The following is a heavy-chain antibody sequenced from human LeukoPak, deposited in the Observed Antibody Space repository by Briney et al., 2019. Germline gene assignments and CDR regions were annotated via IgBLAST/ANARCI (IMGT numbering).Heavy chain of an antibody. Sequence: SETLSLTCTVSGGSISSGSYYWSWIRQPAGKGLEWIGRIYTSGSTNYNPSLKSRVTISVDTSKNQFSLKLSSVTAADTAVYYCAGELPTLPYGSGSYDYWGQGTLVTVSS. CDR2: IYTSGST. D-gene: IGHD3-10*01. CDR3: AGELPTLPYGSGSYDY. CDR1: GGSISSGSYY. J-gene: IGHJ4*02. V-gene: IGHV4-61*02.